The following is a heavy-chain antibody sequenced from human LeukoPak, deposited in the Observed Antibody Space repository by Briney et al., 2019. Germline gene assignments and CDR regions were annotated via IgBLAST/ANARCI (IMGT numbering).Heavy chain of an antibody. CDR3: ARARGNTYGYFEY. D-gene: IGHD5-18*01. V-gene: IGHV3-74*01. Sequence: GGSLRLCCAASGLTLSGYWMHWVRQASGKGLVWVSRINGDASSTSYADSVKGRFTISRDNAKSTLYLQMNSLRVEDTAVYYCARARGNTYGYFEYWGQGTLVTVSS. CDR2: INGDASST. J-gene: IGHJ4*02. CDR1: GLTLSGYW.